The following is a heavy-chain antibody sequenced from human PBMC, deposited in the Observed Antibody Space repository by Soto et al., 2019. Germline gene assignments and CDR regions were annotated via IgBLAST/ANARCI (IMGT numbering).Heavy chain of an antibody. CDR2: ISGSGGST. Sequence: GGSLRLSCAASGFTFSSYAMSWVRQAPGKGLEWVSAISGSGGSTYYADSVKGRFTISRDNSKNPLYLQMNSLRAEDTAVYYCAKDGSGYYYDSSGYYFWDYWGQGTLVTVSS. CDR1: GFTFSSYA. V-gene: IGHV3-23*01. J-gene: IGHJ4*02. CDR3: AKDGSGYYYDSSGYYFWDY. D-gene: IGHD3-22*01.